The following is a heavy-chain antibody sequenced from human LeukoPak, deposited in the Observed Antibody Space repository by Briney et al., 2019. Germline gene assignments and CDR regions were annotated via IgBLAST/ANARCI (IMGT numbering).Heavy chain of an antibody. CDR3: VRGRANYDFWSGPPSDS. Sequence: GGSLRLSCAASGFIFSNYWMHWVRQVPGKGLVWVSRINSDGTGTEYADSVKGRFTISRDNAKNTLYLQMNSLRAEDTAVYYCVRGRANYDFWSGPPSDSWGQGTLVTVSS. CDR1: GFIFSNYW. CDR2: INSDGTGT. J-gene: IGHJ4*02. D-gene: IGHD3-3*01. V-gene: IGHV3-74*01.